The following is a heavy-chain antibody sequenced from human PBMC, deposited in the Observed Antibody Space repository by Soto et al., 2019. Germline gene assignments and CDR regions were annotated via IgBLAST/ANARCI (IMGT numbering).Heavy chain of an antibody. D-gene: IGHD3-10*01. Sequence: GGSLRLSCAASGFTFSSYAMHWVRQAPGKGLEWVAVISYDGSNKYYADSVKGRFTISRDNSKNTLYLQMNSLRAEDTAVYYCAMTSGVRGVMGHWGQGTLVTVSS. CDR3: AMTSGVRGVMGH. J-gene: IGHJ4*02. V-gene: IGHV3-30-3*01. CDR1: GFTFSSYA. CDR2: ISYDGSNK.